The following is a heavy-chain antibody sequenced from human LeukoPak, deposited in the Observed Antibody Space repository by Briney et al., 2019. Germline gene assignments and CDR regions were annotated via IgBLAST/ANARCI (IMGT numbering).Heavy chain of an antibody. V-gene: IGHV3-30-3*01. D-gene: IGHD6-13*01. J-gene: IGHJ4*02. CDR3: ARDGGRIAAAGTDY. Sequence: GGSLRLSCAASGFTFSSYAIHWVRQAPGKGLEWVAVISYDGSNKYYADSVKGRFTISRDNSKNTLYLQMNSLRAEDTAVYYCARDGGRIAAAGTDYWGQGTLVTVSS. CDR2: ISYDGSNK. CDR1: GFTFSSYA.